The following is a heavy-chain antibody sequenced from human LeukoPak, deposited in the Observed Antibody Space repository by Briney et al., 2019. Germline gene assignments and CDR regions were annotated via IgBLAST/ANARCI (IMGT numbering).Heavy chain of an antibody. D-gene: IGHD6-19*01. CDR3: ARDSSGWPYYFDY. Sequence: SGGSLRLSCAASGFTFSDHYMDWVRQAPGKGLEWVGRIRNKANSYTTEYAASVKGRFTISRDDSKNSVYLQMNSLTTEDTAVYYCARDSSGWPYYFDYWGQGTLVTVSS. V-gene: IGHV3-72*01. J-gene: IGHJ4*02. CDR2: IRNKANSYTT. CDR1: GFTFSDHY.